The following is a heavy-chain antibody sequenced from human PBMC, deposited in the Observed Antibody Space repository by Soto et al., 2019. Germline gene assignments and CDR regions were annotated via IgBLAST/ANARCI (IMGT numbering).Heavy chain of an antibody. CDR3: ARDLEYSSSWNYYYYGMDV. J-gene: IGHJ6*02. CDR2: ISAYNGNT. D-gene: IGHD6-13*01. Sequence: GASVKVSCKASGYTFTSYGISWVRQAPGQGLEWMGWISAYNGNTNYAQKLQGRVTMTTDTSTSTAYMELRSLRSDDTAVYYCARDLEYSSSWNYYYYGMDVWGQGTTVTVSS. CDR1: GYTFTSYG. V-gene: IGHV1-18*01.